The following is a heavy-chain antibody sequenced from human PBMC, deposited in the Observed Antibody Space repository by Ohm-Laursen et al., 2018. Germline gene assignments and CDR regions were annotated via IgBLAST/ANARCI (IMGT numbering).Heavy chain of an antibody. CDR3: TRGNDFWSAHY. D-gene: IGHD3-3*01. CDR2: IIPIIGTA. V-gene: IGHV1-69*01. J-gene: IGHJ4*02. CDR1: GGTFSSYA. Sequence: SSVKVSCNASGGTFSSYAISWVRQAPGQGLEWMGGIIPIIGTANYAQKFQGRVTITADESTSTAYMELSSLISEDTAVYYCTRGNDFWSAHYWGQGTLVTVSS.